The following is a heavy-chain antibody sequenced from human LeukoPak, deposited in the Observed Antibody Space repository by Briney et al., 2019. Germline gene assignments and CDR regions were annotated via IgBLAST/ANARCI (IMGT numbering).Heavy chain of an antibody. CDR2: ISNSGNTK. D-gene: IGHD6-19*01. V-gene: IGHV3-48*03. Sequence: QPGGSLRLSCAASGFTFSSYEMNWVRQAPGKGLEWISYISNSGNTKHYADSVKGRFTISRDNAKNSLYLQMNSLRAEDTALYYCARIAMAGIGDGFDIWGQGTMVTVSS. CDR3: ARIAMAGIGDGFDI. J-gene: IGHJ3*02. CDR1: GFTFSSYE.